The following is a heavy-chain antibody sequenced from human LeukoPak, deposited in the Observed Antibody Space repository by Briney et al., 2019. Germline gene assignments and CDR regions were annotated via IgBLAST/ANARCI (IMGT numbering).Heavy chain of an antibody. Sequence: PGGSLRLSCAASGFTFSQYSINWVRQAPGKGLKWVSHLRYTGETFYADSVKGRFTISRDNVRNSLYLQMNSLRAEDTAMYYCARDAGNSGYGCDLWGQGTLVTVSS. D-gene: IGHD5-12*01. J-gene: IGHJ5*02. CDR2: LRYTGET. V-gene: IGHV3-48*01. CDR3: ARDAGNSGYGCDL. CDR1: GFTFSQYS.